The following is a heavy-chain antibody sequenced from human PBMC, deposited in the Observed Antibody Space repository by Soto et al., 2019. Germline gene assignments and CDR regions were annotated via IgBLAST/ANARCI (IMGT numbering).Heavy chain of an antibody. Sequence: QVQLVQSGAEVKRPGASVKVSCKASGYSFTGYYMHWVRQAPGQGLEWMGWIIPHSGETNYAQKFQARVTLTRDTSISTAYMQLSGLTSDDTAVYYCERETDDFTNGAHDLWGKGTLVTVSS. D-gene: IGHD4-4*01. CDR3: ERETDDFTNGAHDL. CDR2: IIPHSGET. J-gene: IGHJ5*02. V-gene: IGHV1-2*02. CDR1: GYSFTGYY.